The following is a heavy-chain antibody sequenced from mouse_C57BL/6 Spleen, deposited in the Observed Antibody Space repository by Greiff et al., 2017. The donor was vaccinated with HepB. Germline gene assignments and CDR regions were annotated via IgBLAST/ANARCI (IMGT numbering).Heavy chain of an antibody. J-gene: IGHJ2*01. V-gene: IGHV5-17*01. Sequence: EVQLVESGGGLVKPGGSLKLSCAASGFTFSDYGMHWVRQAPEKGLELVAYISSGSSTIYYADTVKGRFTISRDNAKNTLFLQMTSLRSEDTAMYYCARGRYFDYWGQGTTLTVSS. CDR2: ISSGSSTI. CDR3: ARGRYFDY. CDR1: GFTFSDYG.